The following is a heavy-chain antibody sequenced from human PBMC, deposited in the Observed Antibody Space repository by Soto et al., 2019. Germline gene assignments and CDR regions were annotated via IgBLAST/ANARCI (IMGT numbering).Heavy chain of an antibody. CDR3: ARAPSGDYYRFDY. Sequence: LRLSCAASGFTFSSYSMNWVRQAPGKGLEWVSSISSSSSYIYYADSVKGRFTISRDNAKNSLYLQMNSLRAEDTAVYYCARAPSGDYYRFDYWGQGTLVTVSS. CDR1: GFTFSSYS. V-gene: IGHV3-21*01. J-gene: IGHJ4*02. CDR2: ISSSSSYI. D-gene: IGHD4-17*01.